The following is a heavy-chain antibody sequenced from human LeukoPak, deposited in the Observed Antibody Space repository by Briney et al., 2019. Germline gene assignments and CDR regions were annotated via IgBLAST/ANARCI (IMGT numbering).Heavy chain of an antibody. D-gene: IGHD4-23*01. CDR2: IWYDGSNK. V-gene: IGHV3-33*01. CDR3: ARRVDYGGSNWFAP. CDR1: GFTFSSYG. Sequence: PGRSLRLSCAASGFTFSSYGMHWVRQAPGKGLEWVAVIWYDGSNKYYADSVKGRFTISRDNSKNTLYLQMNSLRAEDTAVYYCARRVDYGGSNWFAPWGQGTLVTVSS. J-gene: IGHJ5*02.